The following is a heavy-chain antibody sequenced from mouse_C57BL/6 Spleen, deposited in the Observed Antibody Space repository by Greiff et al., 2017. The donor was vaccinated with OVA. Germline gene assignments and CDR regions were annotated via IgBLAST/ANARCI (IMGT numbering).Heavy chain of an antibody. CDR1: GYTFTDYY. CDR3: ALYYYGSNWYFDV. V-gene: IGHV1-75*01. Sequence: VQLQQSGPELVKPGASVKISCKASGYTFTDYYINWVKQRPGQGLEWIGWIFPGSGSTYYNEKFKGKATLTVDKSSSTAYMLLSSLTSEDSAVYFCALYYYGSNWYFDVWGTGTTVTVSS. D-gene: IGHD1-1*01. CDR2: IFPGSGST. J-gene: IGHJ1*03.